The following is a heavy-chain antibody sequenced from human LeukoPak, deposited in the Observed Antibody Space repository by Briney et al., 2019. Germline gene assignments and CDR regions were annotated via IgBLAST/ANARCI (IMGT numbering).Heavy chain of an antibody. CDR2: IKQDGSEK. J-gene: IGHJ4*02. Sequence: GGSLRLSCAASGFTFSSYWMSWVRQAPGKGLEWVANIKQDGSEKYYVDSVKGRFTISRDNAKNSLYLQMSSLRAEDTAVYYCAGSSGWDLFDYWGQGTLVTVSS. CDR3: AGSSGWDLFDY. CDR1: GFTFSSYW. V-gene: IGHV3-7*01. D-gene: IGHD3-22*01.